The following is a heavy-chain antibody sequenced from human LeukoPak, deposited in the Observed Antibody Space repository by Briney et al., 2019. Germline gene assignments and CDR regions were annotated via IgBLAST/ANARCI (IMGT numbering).Heavy chain of an antibody. D-gene: IGHD6-13*01. J-gene: IGHJ4*02. V-gene: IGHV3-66*01. CDR3: ARDIRSSWYDY. CDR1: GFTVSSNY. CDR2: IYSGGST. Sequence: PGGSLRLSCAASGFTVSSNYMSWVRQAPGKGLEWVSAIYSGGSTYYADSVKGRFTISRDNSKNTLYLQMNSLRAEDTAVYYCARDIRSSWYDYWGQGTLVTVSS.